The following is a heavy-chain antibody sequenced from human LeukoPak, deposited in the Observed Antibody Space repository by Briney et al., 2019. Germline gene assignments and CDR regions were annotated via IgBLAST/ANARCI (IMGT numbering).Heavy chain of an antibody. CDR3: ARDKEASGWYYFDY. J-gene: IGHJ4*02. CDR2: ISYDGSNK. V-gene: IGHV3-30*04. D-gene: IGHD6-19*01. Sequence: TGGSLRLSCAASGFTFSNYALHWVRQAPGKGLEWVAVISYDGSNKFYADSVRGRFTISRDNSKNTLFLQMNSLRPEDTAVYYCARDKEASGWYYFDYWGQGTLVTVSS. CDR1: GFTFSNYA.